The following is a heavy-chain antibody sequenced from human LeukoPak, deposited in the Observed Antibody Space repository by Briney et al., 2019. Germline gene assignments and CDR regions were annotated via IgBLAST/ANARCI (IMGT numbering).Heavy chain of an antibody. Sequence: ASVRVSCTASVYTFTRYFMHWVRQAPGQGLDWMGCIYPNTGGTTYAQQFQGRVTMTRDTSIGTTSMELSTVTPDDTAVYFCARVPTTGYSSLDLGYCGQGTPVTASS. J-gene: IGHJ4*02. CDR3: ARVPTTGYSSLDLGY. V-gene: IGHV1-2*02. CDR2: IYPNTGGT. CDR1: VYTFTRYF. D-gene: IGHD3-9*01.